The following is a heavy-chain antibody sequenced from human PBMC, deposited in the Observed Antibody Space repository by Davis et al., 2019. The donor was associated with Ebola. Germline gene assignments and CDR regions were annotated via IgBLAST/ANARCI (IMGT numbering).Heavy chain of an antibody. CDR3: ARTAMTSSSDLGLGYNYVDH. V-gene: IGHV4-34*01. Sequence: MPSETLSLTCAIYGGSFRGYFWSWIRQSPGKGMEWIGQIGHGGATSYNPALESRFTIPMDTSKNQFYLRLDSVTAADTAVYYCARTAMTSSSDLGLGYNYVDHWGQGSMVTVSS. J-gene: IGHJ4*02. CDR1: GGSFRGYF. D-gene: IGHD5-18*01. CDR2: IGHGGAT.